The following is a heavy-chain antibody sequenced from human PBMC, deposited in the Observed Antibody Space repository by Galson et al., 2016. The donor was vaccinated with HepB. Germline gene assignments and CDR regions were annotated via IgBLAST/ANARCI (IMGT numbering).Heavy chain of an antibody. Sequence: LRLSCAASGFPFRSYTMNWVRQAPGKGLEWVSSLNTNSDHKYYADSLKGRFTISRDNAKNSLYLQMNSLRAEDTAVYYCARAATAGNFECFKHWGQGTLVTVSS. CDR2: LNTNSDHK. D-gene: IGHD6-13*01. V-gene: IGHV3-21*06. CDR3: ARAATAGNFECFKH. CDR1: GFPFRSYT. J-gene: IGHJ1*01.